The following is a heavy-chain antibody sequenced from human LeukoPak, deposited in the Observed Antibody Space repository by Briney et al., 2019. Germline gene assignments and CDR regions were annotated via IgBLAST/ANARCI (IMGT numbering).Heavy chain of an antibody. CDR3: ARDHWGRWLQSIDY. Sequence: GRSLRLSCAASGFTFSSYAMHWVRQAPGKGLEWVAVISYDGSNKYCADSVKGRFTISRDNSKNTLYLQMNSLRAEDTAVYYCARDHWGRWLQSIDYWGQGTLVTVSS. J-gene: IGHJ4*02. D-gene: IGHD5-24*01. CDR1: GFTFSSYA. V-gene: IGHV3-30-3*01. CDR2: ISYDGSNK.